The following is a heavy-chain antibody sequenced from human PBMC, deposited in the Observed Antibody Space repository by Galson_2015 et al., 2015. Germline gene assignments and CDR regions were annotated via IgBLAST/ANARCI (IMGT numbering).Heavy chain of an antibody. CDR1: GFAFSSYA. CDR2: ISGSGSST. Sequence: LRLSCAASGFAFSSYAMSWVRQAPGKGLEWVSAISGSGSSTYYADSVKGRFTISRDNSKNTLYLQMNSLRAEDTAVYYCARGQITVTTVYYYYGMDVWGQGTTVTVSS. D-gene: IGHD4-11*01. V-gene: IGHV3-23*01. J-gene: IGHJ6*02. CDR3: ARGQITVTTVYYYYGMDV.